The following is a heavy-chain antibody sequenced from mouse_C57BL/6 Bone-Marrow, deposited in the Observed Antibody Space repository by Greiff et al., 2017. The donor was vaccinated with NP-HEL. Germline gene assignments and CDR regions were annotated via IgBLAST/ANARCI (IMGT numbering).Heavy chain of an antibody. CDR3: ARSGYDGRMMDY. V-gene: IGHV1-66*01. CDR1: GYSFTSYY. D-gene: IGHD2-3*01. CDR2: IYPGSGNT. Sequence: QVHVKQSGPELVKPGASVKISCKASGYSFTSYYIHWVKQRPGQGLEWIGWIYPGSGNTKYNEKFKGKATLTADTSSSPAYMQLSSLTSEDSAVYYCARSGYDGRMMDYWGQGTSVTVSS. J-gene: IGHJ4*01.